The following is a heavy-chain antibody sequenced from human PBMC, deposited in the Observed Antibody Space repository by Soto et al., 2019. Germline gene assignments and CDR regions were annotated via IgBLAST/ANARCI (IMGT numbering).Heavy chain of an antibody. V-gene: IGHV4-34*01. CDR2: INHSGST. Sequence: SETLSLTCAVYGGSFSGYYWSWIRQPPGKGLEWIGEINHSGSTNYNPSLKSRVTISVDTSKNPFSLRLSSVTAADTAVYYCARHSMGTAGGYYYYMDVCGQGTSVTVSS. D-gene: IGHD1-7*01. CDR3: ARHSMGTAGGYYYYMDV. J-gene: IGHJ6*03. CDR1: GGSFSGYY.